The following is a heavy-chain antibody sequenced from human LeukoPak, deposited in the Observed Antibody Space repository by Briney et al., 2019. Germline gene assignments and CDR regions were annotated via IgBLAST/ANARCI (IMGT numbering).Heavy chain of an antibody. Sequence: SETLSLTCAVSDYSIRSGYYWGWIRQPPGKGLEWIGGIYHSGSTDYNPSLKSRVTISIDTSKNQFPLKLSSVTAADTAVYYCAIVTVAGTDYYMDVWGKGTTVTVSS. CDR2: IYHSGST. J-gene: IGHJ6*03. CDR3: AIVTVAGTDYYMDV. D-gene: IGHD6-19*01. V-gene: IGHV4-38-2*01. CDR1: DYSIRSGYY.